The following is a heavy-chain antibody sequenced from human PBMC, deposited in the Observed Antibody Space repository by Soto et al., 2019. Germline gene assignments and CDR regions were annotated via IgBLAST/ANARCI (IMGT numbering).Heavy chain of an antibody. J-gene: IGHJ4*01. CDR1: GFTLRTYT. Sequence: WGSLRLSCAASGFTLRTYTMNWVRQAPGKGLEWVSSISISSSDRYYADSVRGRFTISRDNAKNALYLQMNSLRADDTAVYFCVGGMNLLFGGNGTIVTVSA. CDR2: ISISSSDR. V-gene: IGHV3-21*06. CDR3: VGGMNLLF.